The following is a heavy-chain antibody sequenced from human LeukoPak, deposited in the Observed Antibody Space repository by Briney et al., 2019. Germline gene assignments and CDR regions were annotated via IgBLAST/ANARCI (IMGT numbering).Heavy chain of an antibody. D-gene: IGHD1-1*01. CDR3: ARDGNGFDI. CDR1: GYTFTSYG. CDR2: INAGNGNT. J-gene: IGHJ3*02. Sequence: ASVKVSCKASGYTFTSYGISWVRQAPGQGLEWMGWINAGNGNTKYSQEFQGRVTITRDTSASTAYMELSSLRSEDMAVYYCARDGNGFDIWGQGTMVTVSS. V-gene: IGHV1-3*03.